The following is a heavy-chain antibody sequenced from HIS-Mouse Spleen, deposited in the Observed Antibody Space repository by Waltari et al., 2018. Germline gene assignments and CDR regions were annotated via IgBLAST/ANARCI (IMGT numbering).Heavy chain of an antibody. D-gene: IGHD6-13*01. J-gene: IGHJ2*01. CDR2: RYYSGST. CDR1: GGSISSSSYY. CDR3: AREIPYSSSWYDWYFDL. Sequence: QLQLQESGPGLVKPSETLSLTCTVSGGSISSSSYYWGWIRQPPGKGLEWIGSRYYSGSTYYNPSLKSRVTRSVDTSKNQFSLKLSSVTAADTAVYYCAREIPYSSSWYDWYFDLWGRGTLVTVSS. V-gene: IGHV4-39*07.